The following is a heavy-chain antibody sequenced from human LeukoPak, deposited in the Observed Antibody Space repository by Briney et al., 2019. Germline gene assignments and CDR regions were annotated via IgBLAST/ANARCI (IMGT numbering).Heavy chain of an antibody. J-gene: IGHJ4*02. D-gene: IGHD2-2*01. CDR1: GYTFTNYA. V-gene: IGHV1-3*01. CDR2: INVGNGNT. CDR3: ARDFGYASSLFDY. Sequence: ASVQVSCKTSGYTFTNYAMHWVRQAPGQRLEWMGWINVGNGNTKYSQKFRGRVTITRDTSASTAYMELSSLRSEDTAVYYCARDFGYASSLFDYWCQGTLVTVSS.